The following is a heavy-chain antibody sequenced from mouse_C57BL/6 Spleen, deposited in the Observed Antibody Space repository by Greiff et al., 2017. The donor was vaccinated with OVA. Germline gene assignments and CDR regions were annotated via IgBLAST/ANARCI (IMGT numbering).Heavy chain of an antibody. CDR2: INPYNGGT. D-gene: IGHD1-1*01. J-gene: IGHJ2*01. V-gene: IGHV1-19*01. CDR1: GYTFTDYY. Sequence: EVQLQQSGPVLVKPGASVKMSCKASGYTFTDYYMNWVKQSHGKSLEWIGVINPYNGGTSYNQKFKGKATLTVDKSSSTAYMELNSLTSEDSAVYYCARRAYGSSYDYWGQGTTLTVSS. CDR3: ARRAYGSSYDY.